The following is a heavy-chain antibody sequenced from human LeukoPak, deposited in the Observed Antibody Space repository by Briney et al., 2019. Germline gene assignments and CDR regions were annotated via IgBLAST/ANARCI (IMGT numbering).Heavy chain of an antibody. CDR1: GFTFSSYS. CDR3: ARGTKNYFDY. Sequence: GGSLRLSCAASGFTFSSYSMNWVRQAPGKGLEWVSSISSSSSYIYYADSVKGRFTISRDNAKNSLYLQMNNLRAEDTAVYYCARGTKNYFDYWGQGTLVTVSS. CDR2: ISSSSSYI. J-gene: IGHJ4*02. V-gene: IGHV3-21*01.